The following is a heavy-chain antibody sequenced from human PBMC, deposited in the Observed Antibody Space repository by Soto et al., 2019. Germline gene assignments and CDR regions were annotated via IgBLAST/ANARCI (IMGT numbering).Heavy chain of an antibody. D-gene: IGHD4-17*01. J-gene: IGHJ4*02. CDR3: ARDDADYFLFTVHY. V-gene: IGHV1-18*01. Sequence: QVQLVQSGAEVKKPGASVKVSCKASGYTFTSYGISWVRQAPGQGLEWMGWISANNGNTNYAQKLQGRVTMTTDTSASTAYRGLRSLRSDDSAVYCCARDDADYFLFTVHYWGQGTLVTVSS. CDR2: ISANNGNT. CDR1: GYTFTSYG.